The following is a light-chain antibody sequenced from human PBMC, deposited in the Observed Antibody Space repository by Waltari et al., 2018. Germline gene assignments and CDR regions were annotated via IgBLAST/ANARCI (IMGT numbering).Light chain of an antibody. CDR3: QQYDSLLT. CDR2: DAS. V-gene: IGKV1-33*01. CDR1: QDISNY. J-gene: IGKJ4*01. Sequence: DIQMTQSPSSLSASVGDRVTITCQASQDISNYVSWYQHKPGKAPSLLIDDASNLEAGVSSRFSGSGSGTIFTLTINSLRPEDIATYYCQQYDSLLTFGGGTKVQI.